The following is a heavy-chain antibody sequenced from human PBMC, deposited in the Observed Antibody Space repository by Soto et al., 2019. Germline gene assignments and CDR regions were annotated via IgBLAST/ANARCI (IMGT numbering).Heavy chain of an antibody. CDR1: GGSISSGDYY. V-gene: IGHV4-30-4*01. CDR3: ARVLSDGSGTSDL. CDR2: IYYSGSA. Sequence: SETLSLTCTVSGGSISSGDYYWSWIRQPPGRDLEWIGYIYYSGSAYYNPSLKSRLTISVDTSTNQFSLKLNSVTAADTAVYYCARVLSDGSGTSDLWGPGSMVTVPQ. D-gene: IGHD3-10*01. J-gene: IGHJ5*02.